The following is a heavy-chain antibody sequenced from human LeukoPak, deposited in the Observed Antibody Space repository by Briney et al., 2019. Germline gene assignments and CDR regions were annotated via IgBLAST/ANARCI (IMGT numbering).Heavy chain of an antibody. D-gene: IGHD3-9*01. CDR3: ARGFTSRRYFDWLPYFDY. Sequence: ASVKVSCKASGYTFTSYGISWVRQAPGQGLEWMGWISAYNGNTNYAQKFQGWVTMTRDTSISTAYMELSRLRSDDTAVYYCARGFTSRRYFDWLPYFDYWGQGTLVTVSS. V-gene: IGHV1-18*01. J-gene: IGHJ4*02. CDR1: GYTFTSYG. CDR2: ISAYNGNT.